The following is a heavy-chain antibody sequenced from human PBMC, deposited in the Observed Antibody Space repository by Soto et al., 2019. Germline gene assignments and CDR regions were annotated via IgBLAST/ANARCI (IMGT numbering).Heavy chain of an antibody. D-gene: IGHD2-21*02. J-gene: IGHJ6*03. CDR3: AKLTANYFYMDV. Sequence: EVRLLESGGGLVQPGGSLRLSCAASGFTFSSSAMSWVRQAPGKGLEWVSTISSSGGTTYYADSVKGRFTISRDNSKSTLYLQMNSLRAEDTAAFYCAKLTANYFYMDVWGKGTTVTVSS. CDR2: ISSSGGTT. V-gene: IGHV3-23*01. CDR1: GFTFSSSA.